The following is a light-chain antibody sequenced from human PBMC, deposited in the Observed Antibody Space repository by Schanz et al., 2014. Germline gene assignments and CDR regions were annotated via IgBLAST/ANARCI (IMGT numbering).Light chain of an antibody. CDR3: TSYTSRSTLGV. CDR2: DVS. CDR1: SSDVGGYNY. V-gene: IGLV2-14*01. J-gene: IGLJ3*02. Sequence: HSALTQPASVSGSPGQSITISCTGTSSDVGGYNYVSWYQQHPGKAPKLMIYDVSNRPSGVSNRFSGSKSGNTASLTISGLQAEDEADYYCTSYTSRSTLGVFGGGTKLTVL.